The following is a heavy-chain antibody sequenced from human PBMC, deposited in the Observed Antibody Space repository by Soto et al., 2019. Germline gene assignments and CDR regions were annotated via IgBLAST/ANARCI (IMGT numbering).Heavy chain of an antibody. V-gene: IGHV3-48*03. CDR3: ASDSSGWYFDY. D-gene: IGHD6-19*01. Sequence: GSLRLSCAASGFTFSSYEMNWVRQAPGKGLEWVSYISSSGSTIYYADSVKGRFTISRDNAKNSLYLQMNSLRAEDTAVYYCASDSSGWYFDYWGQGTLVTVSS. CDR2: ISSSGSTI. CDR1: GFTFSSYE. J-gene: IGHJ4*02.